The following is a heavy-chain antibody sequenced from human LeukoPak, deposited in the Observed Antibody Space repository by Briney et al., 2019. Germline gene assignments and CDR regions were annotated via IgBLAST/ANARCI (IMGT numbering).Heavy chain of an antibody. CDR1: GYTFTGYY. J-gene: IGHJ5*02. CDR3: ARNFDMKGFDP. CDR2: INPDSGFT. V-gene: IGHV1-2*02. D-gene: IGHD3-9*01. Sequence: VASVKVSCKASGYTFTGYYMNWVRQAPGQGLEWMGWINPDSGFTKYAQKFQGRVTMTRDTSITTVYMDLTRLTSDDTAVYYCARNFDMKGFDPWGQGTLVTVSS.